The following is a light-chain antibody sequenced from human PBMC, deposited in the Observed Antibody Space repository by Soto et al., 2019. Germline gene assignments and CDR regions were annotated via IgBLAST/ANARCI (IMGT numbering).Light chain of an antibody. CDR3: HQYNNFWT. CDR1: QNILSN. J-gene: IGKJ1*01. CDR2: GAS. V-gene: IGKV3-15*01. Sequence: EIVMTQSPATLSVSPGERATVSCRASQNILSNLAWYQQKPGQSPRLLIYGASTRATGIPARFSGSGSGTEFTLTISSLQSEDFGLYYCHQYNNFWTFGQGTKVDIK.